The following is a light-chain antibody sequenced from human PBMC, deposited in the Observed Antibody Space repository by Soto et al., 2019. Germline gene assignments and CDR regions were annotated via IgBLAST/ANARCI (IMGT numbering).Light chain of an antibody. J-gene: IGKJ1*01. CDR1: QSVLYNSNNKNY. CDR2: WAS. Sequence: DIVMTQSPDSLAVSLGERATINCKSSQSVLYNSNNKNYLAWYQQKPGQPPKLLIYWASTRESGVPDRFSGSGSGTDFTLTISSLQAEDVAVYYCQQYLTTPPTFGQGTKVELK. V-gene: IGKV4-1*01. CDR3: QQYLTTPPT.